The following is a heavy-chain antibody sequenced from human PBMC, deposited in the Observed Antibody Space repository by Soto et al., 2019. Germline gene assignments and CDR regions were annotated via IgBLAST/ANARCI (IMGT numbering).Heavy chain of an antibody. V-gene: IGHV1-2*04. CDR1: GYTFTGCY. D-gene: IGHD3-3*01. J-gene: IGHJ6*02. CDR2: INPNSGGT. CDR3: ARDSGGSVLRFFEWPLVQVATYDYYYYYGMDV. Sequence: ASVKVSCKASGYTFTGCYMHWVRQAPGQGLEWMGWINPNSGGTNYAQKFQGWVTMTRDTSISTAYMELSRLRSDDTAVYYCARDSGGSVLRFFEWPLVQVATYDYYYYYGMDVWGQGTTVTVSS.